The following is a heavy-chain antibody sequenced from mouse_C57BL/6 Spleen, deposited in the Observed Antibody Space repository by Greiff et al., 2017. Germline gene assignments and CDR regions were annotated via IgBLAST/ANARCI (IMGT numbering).Heavy chain of an antibody. CDR2: IDPSDSET. Sequence: QVQLQQPGAELVRPGSSVKLSCKASGYTFTSYWMHWVKQRPIQGLEWIGNIDPSDSETHYNQKFKDKATLTVDTSSSTAYMQLSSLTSEDSAVYYCARKVTGDYAMDYWGQGTSVTVSS. D-gene: IGHD2-1*01. V-gene: IGHV1-52*01. CDR1: GYTFTSYW. J-gene: IGHJ4*01. CDR3: ARKVTGDYAMDY.